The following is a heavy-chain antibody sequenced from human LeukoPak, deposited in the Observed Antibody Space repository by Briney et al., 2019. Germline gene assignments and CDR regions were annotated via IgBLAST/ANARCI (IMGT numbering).Heavy chain of an antibody. CDR1: GGSISSGGYY. Sequence: SQTLSLTCTVSGGSISSGGYYWSWIRQHPGEGLEWIGYIYYSGSTYYNPSLKSRVTISVDTSKNQFSLKLSSVTAADTAVYYCARVAVSRGYSYGQIDYWGQGTLVTVSS. D-gene: IGHD5-18*01. CDR3: ARVAVSRGYSYGQIDY. V-gene: IGHV4-31*03. J-gene: IGHJ4*02. CDR2: IYYSGST.